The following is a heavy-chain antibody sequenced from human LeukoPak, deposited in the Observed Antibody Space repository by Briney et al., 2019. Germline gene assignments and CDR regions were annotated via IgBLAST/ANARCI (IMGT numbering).Heavy chain of an antibody. Sequence: GGSLRLSCASSGFTFRNYSMNWVRQAPGTGLEWVSSVSSSSYIYYADSLKGRFTISRDNAKNSLYLQLDSLRAEDTAVYYCARDLKGIAVAGHYFDYWGQGTLVTVSS. V-gene: IGHV3-21*01. J-gene: IGHJ4*02. D-gene: IGHD6-19*01. CDR1: GFTFRNYS. CDR3: ARDLKGIAVAGHYFDY. CDR2: VSSSSYI.